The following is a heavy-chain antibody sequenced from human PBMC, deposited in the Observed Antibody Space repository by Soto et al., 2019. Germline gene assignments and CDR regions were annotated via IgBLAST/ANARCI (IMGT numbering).Heavy chain of an antibody. V-gene: IGHV3-33*01. CDR2: IWFDGSNK. CDR1: GFTFNNYG. CDR3: SGCSGGALRRAGY. J-gene: IGHJ4*02. Sequence: QVQLVESGGGVVQPGRSLRLSCEASGFTFNNYGMHWVRQAPGKGMEWVAVIWFDGSNKNYADSVKGRFTIPRDNSKNTLYLQMNSLRGEDTAVYYCSGCSGGALRRAGYWGQGTLVTVFS. D-gene: IGHD3-16*01.